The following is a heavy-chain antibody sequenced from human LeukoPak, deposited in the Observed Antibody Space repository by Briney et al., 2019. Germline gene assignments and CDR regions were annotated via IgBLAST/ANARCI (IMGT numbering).Heavy chain of an antibody. Sequence: GESLKISCKGSGYSFTSYWIGWVRQMPGKGLEWMGIVYPGDSDTRYSPSFQGQVTISADKSISTAYLQWSSLKASDTAMYYCARSIRAIAAAGVIDWFDPWGQGTLVTVSS. CDR3: ARSIRAIAAAGVIDWFDP. D-gene: IGHD6-13*01. V-gene: IGHV5-51*01. CDR1: GYSFTSYW. CDR2: VYPGDSDT. J-gene: IGHJ5*02.